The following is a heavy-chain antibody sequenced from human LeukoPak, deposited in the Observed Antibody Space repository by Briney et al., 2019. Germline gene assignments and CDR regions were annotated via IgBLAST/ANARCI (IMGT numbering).Heavy chain of an antibody. CDR2: IHYTGSA. J-gene: IGHJ2*01. V-gene: IGHV4-39*01. CDR1: GGSISSYY. Sequence: SETLSLTCTVSGGSISSYYWSWIRQPPGKSLEWIGSIHYTGSAYYNPSLESRVTISVDTSKNQLSLKLSSVTAADTAVYYCARHIYYYGSGSRYFDLWGRGTLVTVSS. CDR3: ARHIYYYGSGSRYFDL. D-gene: IGHD3-10*01.